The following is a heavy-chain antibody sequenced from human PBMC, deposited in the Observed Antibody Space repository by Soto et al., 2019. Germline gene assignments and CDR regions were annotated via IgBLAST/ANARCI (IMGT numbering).Heavy chain of an antibody. J-gene: IGHJ5*02. CDR2: ISYDGRKK. CDR3: ARQDHSGSGWFDT. D-gene: IGHD3-22*01. CDR1: GFILSSFA. V-gene: IGHV3-30*04. Sequence: GGSLRLSCAASGFILSSFAIHWVRQAPGKGPEWAAVISYDGRKKYYADSMKGRFTISRDNSKNTLYLQMNSLSADDTAVYYCARQDHSGSGWFDTWGQGTLVTVSS.